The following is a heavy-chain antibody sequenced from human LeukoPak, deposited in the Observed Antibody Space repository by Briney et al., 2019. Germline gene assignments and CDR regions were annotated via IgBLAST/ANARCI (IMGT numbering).Heavy chain of an antibody. CDR3: ASLASHYYDSSGFGGAYYYYYGMDV. CDR2: IIPILGIA. CDR1: GGTFSSYA. Sequence: SVTVSCKASGGTFSSYAISWVRQAPGQGLEWMGRIIPILGIANYEHTFQGRVTITADKSTSTAYMELSSLRSEDTAVYYCASLASHYYDSSGFGGAYYYYYGMDVWGQGTTVTVSS. J-gene: IGHJ6*02. V-gene: IGHV1-69*04. D-gene: IGHD3-22*01.